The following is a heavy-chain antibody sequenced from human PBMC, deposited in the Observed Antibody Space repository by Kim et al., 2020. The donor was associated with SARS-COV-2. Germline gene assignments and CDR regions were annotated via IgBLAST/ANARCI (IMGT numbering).Heavy chain of an antibody. CDR3: ARDSSSWTFRHEYYFDY. CDR2: IIPIFGTA. Sequence: SVKVSCKASGGTFSSYAISWVRQAPGQGLEWMGGIIPIFGTANYAQKFQGRVTITADESTSTAYMELSSLRSEDTAVYYCARDSSSWTFRHEYYFDYWGQGTLVTVSS. J-gene: IGHJ4*02. D-gene: IGHD6-13*01. CDR1: GGTFSSYA. V-gene: IGHV1-69*13.